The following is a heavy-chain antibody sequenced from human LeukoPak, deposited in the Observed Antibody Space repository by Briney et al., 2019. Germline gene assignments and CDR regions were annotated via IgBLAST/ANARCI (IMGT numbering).Heavy chain of an antibody. CDR1: GGTFSSYA. CDR3: ARSARFGVVIPYYFDY. Sequence: GASVKVSCKASGGTFSSYAISWVRQAPGQGLEWMGRIIPILGIANYAQKFQGRVTMTRDTSISTAYMELSRLRSDDTAVYYCARSARFGVVIPYYFDYWGQGTLVTVSS. CDR2: IIPILGIA. J-gene: IGHJ4*02. D-gene: IGHD3-3*01. V-gene: IGHV1-69*04.